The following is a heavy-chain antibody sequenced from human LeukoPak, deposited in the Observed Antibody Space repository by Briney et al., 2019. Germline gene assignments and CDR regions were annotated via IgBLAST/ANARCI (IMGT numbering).Heavy chain of an antibody. CDR1: GGSISSYY. Sequence: PSETLSLTCTVSGGSISSYYWSWIRQPPGKGLEWIGYIYYSGSTNYNPSLKSRVTISVDTSKNQFSLKLSSVTAADTAVYYCARFGSTYVLDAFDIWGQGTMVTVSS. D-gene: IGHD3-16*01. CDR2: IYYSGST. CDR3: ARFGSTYVLDAFDI. V-gene: IGHV4-59*01. J-gene: IGHJ3*02.